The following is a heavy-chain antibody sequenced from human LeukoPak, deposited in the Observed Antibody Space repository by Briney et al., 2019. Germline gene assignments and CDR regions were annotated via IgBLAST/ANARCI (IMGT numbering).Heavy chain of an antibody. CDR1: GYTFTNYW. CDR3: ASPLEQQLLQIV. V-gene: IGHV5-51*01. J-gene: IGHJ4*02. Sequence: GESLKISSKASGYTFTNYWIAWVRQMPGKGLEWMGIIYPGNSDTRYSPSFQGQVTISADKSISTAYLQWSSLKASDTAMYYCASPLEQQLLQIVWGQGTLVTVSS. D-gene: IGHD6-13*01. CDR2: IYPGNSDT.